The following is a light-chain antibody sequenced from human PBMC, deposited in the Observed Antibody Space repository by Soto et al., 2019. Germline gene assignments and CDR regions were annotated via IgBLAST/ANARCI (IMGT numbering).Light chain of an antibody. CDR3: QQYYSYPLT. CDR1: QGISSY. V-gene: IGKV1-8*01. J-gene: IGKJ4*01. CDR2: AAS. Sequence: AIRMTQSPSSLSASVGDRVNITCRASQGISSYLAWYQQRPGKAPKVLIYAASTLQCGVPSRFSGSGSGTDFTLTISCQQSEDFATYYCQQYYSYPLTFGVGTKVEIK.